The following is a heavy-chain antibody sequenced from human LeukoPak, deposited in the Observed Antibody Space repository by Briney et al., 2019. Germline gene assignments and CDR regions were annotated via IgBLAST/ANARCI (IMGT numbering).Heavy chain of an antibody. CDR3: ARDAYYYDSSGYYSVDYFDY. CDR2: INPNSGGT. CDR1: GHTFTGYY. V-gene: IGHV1-2*02. Sequence: ASVKVSCKASGHTFTGYYMHWVRQAPGQGLEWMGWINPNSGGTNYAQKFQGRVTMTRDTSISTAYMELSRLRSDDTAVYYCARDAYYYDSSGYYSVDYFDYWGQGTLVTVSS. J-gene: IGHJ4*02. D-gene: IGHD3-22*01.